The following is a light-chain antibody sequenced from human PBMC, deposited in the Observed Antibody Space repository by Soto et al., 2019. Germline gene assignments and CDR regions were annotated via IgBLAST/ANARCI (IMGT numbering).Light chain of an antibody. CDR1: QSVSTNY. CDR3: QQYGSSGT. J-gene: IGKJ1*01. Sequence: TQSPGTLSVYPGERATLSCRASQSVSTNYVAWYQQKPGQAPRLLIYGASNRATGIPDRFSGSGSGTDFTLTISRLEPEDFAVYYCQQYGSSGTFGQGTKVDIK. V-gene: IGKV3-20*01. CDR2: GAS.